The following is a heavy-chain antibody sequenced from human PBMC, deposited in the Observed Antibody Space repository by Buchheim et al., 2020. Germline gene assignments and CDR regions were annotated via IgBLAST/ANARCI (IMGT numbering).Heavy chain of an antibody. CDR2: IWYDGSNK. CDR3: AKDVLTSSGIAVS. D-gene: IGHD6-19*01. CDR1: GFTFSSYG. V-gene: IGHV3-33*06. J-gene: IGHJ4*02. Sequence: QVQLVESGGGVVQPGRSLRLSCAASGFTFSSYGMHWVRQAPGKGLEWVAVIWYDGSNKYYADSVKGRFTISRDNSKNKLYLQMNSLRAEDTAVYYCAKDVLTSSGIAVSWGQGTL.